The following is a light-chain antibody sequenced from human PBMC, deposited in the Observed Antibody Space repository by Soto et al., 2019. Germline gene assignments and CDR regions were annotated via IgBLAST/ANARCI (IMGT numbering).Light chain of an antibody. Sequence: DIQMTQSPSSLSASVGDRVTITCRASQSINSYLNWYQQKPGKDPKLLIYAASSLQSGVPSRFRGSGSGTDFTLTISSLQPEDFATYYCQQSYSTPPWTFGQGTKVEIK. J-gene: IGKJ1*01. CDR3: QQSYSTPPWT. CDR1: QSINSY. V-gene: IGKV1-39*01. CDR2: AAS.